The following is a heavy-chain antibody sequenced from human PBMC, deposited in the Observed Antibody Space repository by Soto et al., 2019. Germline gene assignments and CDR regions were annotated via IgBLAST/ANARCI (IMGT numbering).Heavy chain of an antibody. D-gene: IGHD6-19*01. CDR3: AKDRAVAGPFDY. CDR1: GFTFDDYA. CDR2: ISWNSGSI. V-gene: IGHV3-9*01. Sequence: EVQLVESGGGLVQPGRSMRLSCAASGFTFDDYAMHWVRQAPGKGLEWVSGISWNSGSIGYADSVKGRFTISRDNAKNSLYLQMNSLRAEDTASYYCAKDRAVAGPFDYWGQGTLVTVSS. J-gene: IGHJ4*02.